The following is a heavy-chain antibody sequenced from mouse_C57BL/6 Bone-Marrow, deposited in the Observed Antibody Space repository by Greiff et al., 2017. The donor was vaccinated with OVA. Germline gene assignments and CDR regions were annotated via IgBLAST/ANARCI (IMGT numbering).Heavy chain of an antibody. CDR1: GYTFTDYY. D-gene: IGHD1-1*01. CDR2: INPNNGGT. V-gene: IGHV1-26*01. Sequence: VQLQQSGPELVKPGASVKISCKASGYTFTDYYMNWVKQSHGKSLEWIGDINPNNGGTSYNQKFKGKATLTVDKPSSTAYMELRSLTSEDSAVYYCARPLDYYGSSYWYFDVWGTGTTVTVSS. J-gene: IGHJ1*03. CDR3: ARPLDYYGSSYWYFDV.